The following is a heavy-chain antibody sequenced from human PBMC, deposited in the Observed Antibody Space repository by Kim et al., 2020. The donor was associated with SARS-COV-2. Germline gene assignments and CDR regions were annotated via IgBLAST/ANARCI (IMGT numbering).Heavy chain of an antibody. CDR3: ASGDCGGDCYDYFDY. V-gene: IGHV1-69*13. J-gene: IGHJ4*02. CDR2: IIPIFGTA. CDR1: GGTFSSYA. Sequence: SVKVSCKASGGTFSSYAISWVRQAPGQGLEWMGGIIPIFGTANYAQKFQGRVTITADESTSTAYMELSSLRSEDTAVYYCASGDCGGDCYDYFDYWGQGTLVTVSS. D-gene: IGHD2-21*02.